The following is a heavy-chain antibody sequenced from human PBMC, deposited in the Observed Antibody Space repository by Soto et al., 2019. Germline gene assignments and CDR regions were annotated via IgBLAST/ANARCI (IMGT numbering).Heavy chain of an antibody. J-gene: IGHJ6*02. Sequence: PGGSLRLSCAASGFTFSSYAMSWVRQAPGKGLEWVSAISGSGGSTYYADSVKGRFTISRDNSKNTLYLQMNSLRAEDTAVYHCAKERTAMAGYYYYGMDVWGQGTTVTVSS. CDR1: GFTFSSYA. CDR2: ISGSGGST. CDR3: AKERTAMAGYYYYGMDV. V-gene: IGHV3-23*01. D-gene: IGHD5-18*01.